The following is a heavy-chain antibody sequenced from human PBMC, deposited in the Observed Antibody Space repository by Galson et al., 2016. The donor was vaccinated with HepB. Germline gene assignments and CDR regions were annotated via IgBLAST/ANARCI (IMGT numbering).Heavy chain of an antibody. V-gene: IGHV6-1*01. Sequence: CAISGDSVSSSGATWNWIRQSPSRGLEWLGRTYYRSKWWHTYAVSMKSRTTINPDTFKDQFSLQLNSVTPEDTAVYYCARAEANWDGGGDNYFDSWGQGILVTVSS. J-gene: IGHJ5*01. D-gene: IGHD7-27*01. CDR2: TYYRSKWWH. CDR3: ARAEANWDGGGDNYFDS. CDR1: GDSVSSSGAT.